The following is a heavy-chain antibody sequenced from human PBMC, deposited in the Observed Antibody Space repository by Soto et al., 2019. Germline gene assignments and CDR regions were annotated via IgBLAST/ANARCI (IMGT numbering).Heavy chain of an antibody. V-gene: IGHV1-2*04. CDR2: INPNSGGT. D-gene: IGHD3-16*02. J-gene: IGHJ6*02. CDR3: ARALNYQIDVWGSYRYNGYYYGMDV. Sequence: ASVKVSCKASGYTFTGYYMHWVRQAPGQGLEWMGWINPNSGGTNYAQKFQGWVTVTRDTSISTAHMELSRLRSDDTAVYYCARALNYQIDVWGSYRYNGYYYGMDVWGQGTTVTVSS. CDR1: GYTFTGYY.